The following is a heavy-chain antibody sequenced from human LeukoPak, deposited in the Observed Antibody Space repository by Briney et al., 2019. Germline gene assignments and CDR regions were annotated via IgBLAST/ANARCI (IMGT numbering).Heavy chain of an antibody. V-gene: IGHV4-61*01. D-gene: IGHD6-13*01. CDR1: GGSVSRNTYY. J-gene: IGHJ4*02. CDR3: ARGPPRRAAGLPTYYFDY. CDR2: VYYSGST. Sequence: PSETLSLTCTVSGGSVSRNTYYWSWIRQPPGRGLEWIGYVYYSGSTNYNPSLKSRVTISVDTSKNQFSLKLSSVTAADTAVYYCARGPPRRAAGLPTYYFDYWGQGTLVTVSS.